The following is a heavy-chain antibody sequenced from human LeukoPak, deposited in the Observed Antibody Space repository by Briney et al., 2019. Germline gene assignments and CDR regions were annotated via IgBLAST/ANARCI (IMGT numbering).Heavy chain of an antibody. J-gene: IGHJ5*02. D-gene: IGHD3-3*01. CDR2: IYTSGST. CDR3: ARDRSAWIDP. Sequence: SETLSLTCTVSGGSISSGSYYWSWIRQPAGKGLEWIGRIYTSGSTNYNPSLKSRVTISVDTSKNQFSLKLSSVTAADTAVYYCARDRSAWIDPWGQGTLVTVSS. CDR1: GGSISSGSYY. V-gene: IGHV4-61*02.